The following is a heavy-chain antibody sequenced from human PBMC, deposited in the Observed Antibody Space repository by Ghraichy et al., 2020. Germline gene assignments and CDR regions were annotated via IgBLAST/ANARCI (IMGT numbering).Heavy chain of an antibody. V-gene: IGHV3-30*18. CDR2: ITYDGSKK. J-gene: IGHJ4*02. CDR1: GFTFSNYG. Sequence: GGSLRLSCAASGFTFSNYGVHWVRQAPGKGLEWVAVITYDGSKKYYADSVKGRFTISRDNSKSTLYLQMNSLSAEDTALYYCAKERVTWILDYQFDQWGQGTLVTVSS. CDR3: AKERVTWILDYQFDQ. D-gene: IGHD2-2*03.